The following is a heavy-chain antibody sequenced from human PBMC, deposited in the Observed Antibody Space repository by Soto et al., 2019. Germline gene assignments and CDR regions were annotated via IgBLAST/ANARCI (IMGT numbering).Heavy chain of an antibody. CDR3: ARGYRSGWYLDY. J-gene: IGHJ4*02. D-gene: IGHD6-19*01. Sequence: QVRFVQSGAEVKEPGASVKVSCKAFGYTFSTSAIHWVRQAPGQSLEWMGWIDGGSDNTKYSQKFQGRVTMTRDTSASTVYMGLRSLRSEDTALYYCARGYRSGWYLDYWGQGALVTVST. V-gene: IGHV1-3*01. CDR2: IDGGSDNT. CDR1: GYTFSTSA.